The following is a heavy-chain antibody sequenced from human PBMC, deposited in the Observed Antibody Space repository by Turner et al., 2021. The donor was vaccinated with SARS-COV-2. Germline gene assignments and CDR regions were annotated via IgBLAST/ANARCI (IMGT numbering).Heavy chain of an antibody. D-gene: IGHD7-27*01. V-gene: IGHV3-30*18. Sequence: VQLLESGGGLVQLGGSLSLSCAASGFTFSSYGMHWVRQAPGKGLEWVAVISYDGSNKYYADAVKGRFTISRDNSKNTLYLQMNSLRAEDTAVYYCAKDNRGNYYYGMDVWGQGTTVTVSS. J-gene: IGHJ6*02. CDR1: GFTFSSYG. CDR2: ISYDGSNK. CDR3: AKDNRGNYYYGMDV.